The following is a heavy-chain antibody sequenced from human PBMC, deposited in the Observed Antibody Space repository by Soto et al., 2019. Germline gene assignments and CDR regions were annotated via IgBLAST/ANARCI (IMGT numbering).Heavy chain of an antibody. CDR2: INAGNGNT. V-gene: IGHV1-3*01. Sequence: ASVKVSCKASGYTFTSYAMHWVRQAPGQRLEWMGWINAGNGNTKYSQKFQGRVTITRDTSASTAYMELSSLGSEDTAVYYCAGPYYDFWSGYPYYYGMDVWGQGTTVTVSS. J-gene: IGHJ6*02. CDR1: GYTFTSYA. D-gene: IGHD3-3*01. CDR3: AGPYYDFWSGYPYYYGMDV.